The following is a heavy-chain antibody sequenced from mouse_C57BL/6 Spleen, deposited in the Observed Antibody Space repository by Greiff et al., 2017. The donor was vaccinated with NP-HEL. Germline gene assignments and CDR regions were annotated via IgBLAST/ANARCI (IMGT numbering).Heavy chain of an antibody. J-gene: IGHJ1*03. V-gene: IGHV6-6*01. CDR1: GFTFSDAW. Sequence: EVMLVESGGGLVQPGGSMKLSCAASGFTFSDAWMDWVRQSPEQGLEWVAEIRNTANNHATYYAESVKGRFTISRDDSKSRVYLQMNSLRAEDTGIYYCTMVATTSYWYFDVWGTGTTVTVSS. CDR2: IRNTANNHAT. D-gene: IGHD2-2*01. CDR3: TMVATTSYWYFDV.